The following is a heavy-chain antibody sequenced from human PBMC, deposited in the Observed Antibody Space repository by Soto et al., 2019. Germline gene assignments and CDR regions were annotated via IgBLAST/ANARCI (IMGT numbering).Heavy chain of an antibody. J-gene: IGHJ4*02. V-gene: IGHV3-23*01. CDR2: ISGSAGVT. CDR3: AKDSQTFDY. CDR1: GFTLSYYA. Sequence: GESLKISCAASGFTLSYYAMSWVRQAPGKGLEWVSAISGSAGVTQYADSVKGRFTISRDNSKNTLYLQMNSLRAEDTAVYYCAKDSQTFDYWGQGTLVTVSS.